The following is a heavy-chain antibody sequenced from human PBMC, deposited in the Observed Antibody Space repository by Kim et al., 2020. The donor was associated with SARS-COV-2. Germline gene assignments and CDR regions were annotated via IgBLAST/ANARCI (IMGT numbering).Heavy chain of an antibody. J-gene: IGHJ4*02. D-gene: IGHD6-13*01. CDR3: ARGRQQPDY. CDR1: GFTFSSYA. CDR2: IGGGGVTT. V-gene: IGHV3-23*01. Sequence: GGSVRLSCAASGFTFSSYAMSWVRQAPGKGLEWVSIIGGGGVTTYYADSVKGRFTISRDNSKNTLYLQMNSLRAEDTAVFYCARGRQQPDYWGQGTLVTVAS.